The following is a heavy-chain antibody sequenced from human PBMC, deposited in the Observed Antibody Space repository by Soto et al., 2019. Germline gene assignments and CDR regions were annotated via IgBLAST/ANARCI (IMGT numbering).Heavy chain of an antibody. J-gene: IGHJ4*02. D-gene: IGHD6-19*01. V-gene: IGHV1-3*05. CDR3: ARAVAVPADFDY. CDR1: GYTFTAYA. Sequence: QVQLVQSGAEEKKPGASVKVSCKASGYTFTAYAMHWVRQAPGQRLEWMGWISAGNGNTKYSQKFQGRVTITRDTSASTAYMELSSLRSEDTAAYYCARAVAVPADFDYWGQGTLVTVSS. CDR2: ISAGNGNT.